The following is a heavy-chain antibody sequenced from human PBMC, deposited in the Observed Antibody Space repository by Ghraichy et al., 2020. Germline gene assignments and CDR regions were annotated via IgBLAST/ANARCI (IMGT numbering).Heavy chain of an antibody. V-gene: IGHV1-18*04. CDR2: ISAYNGNT. Sequence: ASVKVSCKASGYTFTSYGISWVRQAPGQGLEWMGWISAYNGNTNYVQKFQGRVTMTTDTSATTAYMELGSLRSDDTAVYYCARESVGASSDYWGQGTLITVSS. J-gene: IGHJ4*02. D-gene: IGHD3-16*01. CDR1: GYTFTSYG. CDR3: ARESVGASSDY.